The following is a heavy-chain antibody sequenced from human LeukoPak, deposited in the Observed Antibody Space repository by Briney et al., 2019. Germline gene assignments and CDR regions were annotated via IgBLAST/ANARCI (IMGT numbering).Heavy chain of an antibody. D-gene: IGHD6-13*01. CDR1: GGSISTYY. V-gene: IGHV4-59*08. J-gene: IGHJ5*02. CDR3: AGQWQQLVPSFDP. CDR2: ISASGGT. Sequence: PSETLSLTCTVSGGSISTYYWSWIRQSPGKGLEWIADISASGGTNYNPSLESRVTVSIDSSKNRFSLKLSSVTAADTAVYYCAGQWQQLVPSFDPWGQGTLVTVSS.